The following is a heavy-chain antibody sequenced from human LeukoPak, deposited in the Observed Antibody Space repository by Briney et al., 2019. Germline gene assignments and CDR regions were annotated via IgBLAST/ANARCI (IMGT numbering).Heavy chain of an antibody. Sequence: ASVKVSCKASGYTFTTYDINWVRQATGQGLEWMGWMNPNSGDTDYAQKFQGRINMTRNTSISTAYMELSSLRSEDTAVYYCVRWYYRSGWTNWFDPWGQGTLVTVSS. CDR2: MNPNSGDT. CDR3: VRWYYRSGWTNWFDP. J-gene: IGHJ5*02. CDR1: GYTFTTYD. V-gene: IGHV1-8*01. D-gene: IGHD6-19*01.